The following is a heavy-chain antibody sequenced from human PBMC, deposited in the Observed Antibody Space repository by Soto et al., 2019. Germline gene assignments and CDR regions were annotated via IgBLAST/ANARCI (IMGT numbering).Heavy chain of an antibody. V-gene: IGHV5-51*01. CDR1: GYSFTSYW. CDR3: ARGSTYYYDSSGYYNVAFDI. CDR2: IYPGDSDT. Sequence: GESLKISCKGSGYSFTSYWIGWVRQMPGKGLEWMGIIYPGDSDTRYSPSFQGQVTISADKSISTAYLQWSSLKASDTAMYYCARGSTYYYDSSGYYNVAFDIWGQGTMVTFSS. D-gene: IGHD3-22*01. J-gene: IGHJ3*02.